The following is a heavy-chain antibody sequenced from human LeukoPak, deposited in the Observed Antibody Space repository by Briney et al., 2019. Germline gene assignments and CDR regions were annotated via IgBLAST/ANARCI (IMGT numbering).Heavy chain of an antibody. CDR1: DFAFYGYS. Sequence: PGGSLRLSCAASDFAFYGYSMHWVRQAPGKGLEWISSISSNSGYIYYADSVKGRFTISRDSAKNSLYLQVTGLRVEDTALYYCAREIVSSGCLDYWGQGSLVTVSS. J-gene: IGHJ4*02. CDR3: AREIVSSGCLDY. V-gene: IGHV3-21*06. CDR2: ISSNSGYI. D-gene: IGHD6-19*01.